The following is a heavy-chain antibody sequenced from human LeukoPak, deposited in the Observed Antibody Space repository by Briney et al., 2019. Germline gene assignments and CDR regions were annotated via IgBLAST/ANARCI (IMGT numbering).Heavy chain of an antibody. CDR1: GFTFSSYW. V-gene: IGHV3-7*01. CDR2: IKQDGSEK. CDR3: ARGYYGSGSIYYYYYMDV. Sequence: GGSLRLSCAASGFTFSSYWMSWVRQAPGKGLEWVANIKQDGSEKYYVDSVKGRFTISRDNAKNSLYLQMNSLRAEDTAVYYCARGYYGSGSIYYYYYMDVGGKGTTVTVSS. D-gene: IGHD3-10*01. J-gene: IGHJ6*03.